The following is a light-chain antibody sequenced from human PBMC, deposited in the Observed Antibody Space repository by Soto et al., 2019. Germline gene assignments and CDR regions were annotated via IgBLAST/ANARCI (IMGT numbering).Light chain of an antibody. V-gene: IGKV1-5*03. CDR1: QSISSW. CDR3: QQYNSFPWT. Sequence: PSTLSAFVGDRVTITCRASQSISSWLAWYQQKGGKAPKLLIYKASSLESGVPSRFSGSGSGTEFTLTISSLQPDDFATYYCQQYNSFPWTFGQGTKVDIK. CDR2: KAS. J-gene: IGKJ1*01.